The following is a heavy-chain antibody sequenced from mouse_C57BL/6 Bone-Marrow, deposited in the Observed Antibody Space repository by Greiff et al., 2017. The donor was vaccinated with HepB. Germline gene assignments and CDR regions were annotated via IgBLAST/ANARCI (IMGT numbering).Heavy chain of an antibody. CDR2: ISSGGSYT. Sequence: EVQVVESGGDLVKPGGSLKLSCAASGFTFSSYGMSWVRQTPDKRLEWVATISSGGSYTYYPDSVKGRFTISRDNAKNTLYLQMSSLKSEDTAMYYCARRGSGYAMDYWGQGTSVIVSS. D-gene: IGHD3-2*02. J-gene: IGHJ4*01. CDR1: GFTFSSYG. CDR3: ARRGSGYAMDY. V-gene: IGHV5-6*01.